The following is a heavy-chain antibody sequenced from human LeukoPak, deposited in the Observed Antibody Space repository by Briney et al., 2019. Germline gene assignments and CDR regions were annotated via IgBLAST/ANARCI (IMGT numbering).Heavy chain of an antibody. J-gene: IGHJ3*02. CDR3: ARHPGLLPLVDAFDI. D-gene: IGHD1-1*01. Sequence: GESLKISCKGSGSRFTSYWISWVRQMPGKGLEWMGRIEPSDSYTNYSPSFQGHVTISADKSISTAYLQWSSLKASDTAMYYCARHPGLLPLVDAFDIWGQGTMVTVSS. CDR2: IEPSDSYT. CDR1: GSRFTSYW. V-gene: IGHV5-10-1*01.